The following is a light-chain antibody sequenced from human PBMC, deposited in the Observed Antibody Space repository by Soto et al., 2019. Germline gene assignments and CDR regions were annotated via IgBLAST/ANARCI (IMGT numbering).Light chain of an antibody. CDR1: NIGSKS. CDR3: QVWDSSSDHNV. J-gene: IGLJ6*01. V-gene: IGLV3-21*04. CDR2: YDS. Sequence: SYELTQPPSVSVDPGKTARITCGGNNIGSKSVHWYQQKPGQAPVLVIYYDSDRPSGIPERFSGSNSGNTATLTISRVEAGDEADYYCQVWDSSSDHNVFGSGTQLTVL.